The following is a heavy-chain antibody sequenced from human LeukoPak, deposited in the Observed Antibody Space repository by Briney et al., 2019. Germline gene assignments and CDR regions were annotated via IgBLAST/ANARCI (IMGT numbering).Heavy chain of an antibody. D-gene: IGHD5-18*01. CDR1: GFTFSSYA. Sequence: GGSLRLSCAASGFTFSSYAMHWVRQAPGKGLGWVAVISYDGSNKYYADSVKGRLTISRDNSKNTLYLQMNSLRAEDTAVYYCARVVDTASSQYYYGMDVWGKGTTVTVSS. V-gene: IGHV3-30*04. J-gene: IGHJ6*04. CDR2: ISYDGSNK. CDR3: ARVVDTASSQYYYGMDV.